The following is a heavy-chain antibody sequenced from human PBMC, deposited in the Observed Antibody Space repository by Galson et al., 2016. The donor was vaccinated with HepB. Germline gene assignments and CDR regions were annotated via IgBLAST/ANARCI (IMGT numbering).Heavy chain of an antibody. V-gene: IGHV3-21*06. CDR3: AIARSTATSGNDAFDV. D-gene: IGHD2-21*02. J-gene: IGHJ3*01. Sequence: SLRLSCAASGFTSNAFAMIWVRQAPGKGLQWVSSISHTSNYLKYADSVKGRFTTSRDHGRNSLFLQMDSLRPEDTALYYCAIARSTATSGNDAFDVWGQGTMVIVSS. CDR2: ISHTSNYL. CDR1: GFTSNAFA.